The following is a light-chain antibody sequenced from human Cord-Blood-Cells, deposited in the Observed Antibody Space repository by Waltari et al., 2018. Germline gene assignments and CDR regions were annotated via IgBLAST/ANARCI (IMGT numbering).Light chain of an antibody. V-gene: IGKV3-11*01. J-gene: IGKJ2*01. CDR3: QQRSNWYT. CDR1: QSVSSY. Sequence: EIVFTPSPATLFLSPGERGTLSCRASQSVSSYLAWYQQKPGQAPRLLIYDASNRATGIPARFSGSGSGTDFTLTISSLEPEDFAVYYCQQRSNWYTFGQGTKLEIK. CDR2: DAS.